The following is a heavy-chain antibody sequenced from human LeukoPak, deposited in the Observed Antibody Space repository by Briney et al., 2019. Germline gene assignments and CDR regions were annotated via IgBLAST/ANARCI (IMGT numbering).Heavy chain of an antibody. Sequence: GGSLRLSCAASGFTFSNAWMSWVRPAPGKGLEGVGRIKSKTDVGTTDFAAPVKGRFIISRDDSENTLYLQMHSLKTEDTAVYYCTASPPGGDYFDYWGQGTLVTVSS. CDR1: GFTFSNAW. CDR2: IKSKTDVGTT. CDR3: TASPPGGDYFDY. J-gene: IGHJ4*02. V-gene: IGHV3-15*01. D-gene: IGHD1-14*01.